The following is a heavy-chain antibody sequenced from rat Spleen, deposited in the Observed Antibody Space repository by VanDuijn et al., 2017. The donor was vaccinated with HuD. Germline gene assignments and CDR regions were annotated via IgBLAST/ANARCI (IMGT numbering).Heavy chain of an antibody. CDR2: INYSGST. V-gene: IGHV3-1*01. J-gene: IGHJ4*01. Sequence: EVQLQESGPGLVKPSQSLSLTCSVTGYSITSNYWAWIRKFPGNKVEWIGHINYSGSTSYNPSLKSRISITRDTSKNQFFLQLNSVTPEDTATYYCARLVNYYVMDAWGQGASVTVSS. CDR1: GYSITSNY. CDR3: ARLVNYYVMDA.